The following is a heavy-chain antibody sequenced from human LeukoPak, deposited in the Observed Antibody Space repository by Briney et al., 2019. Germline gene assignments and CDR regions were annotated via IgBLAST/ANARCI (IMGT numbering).Heavy chain of an antibody. CDR1: GGSISRSSYY. J-gene: IGHJ4*02. CDR3: ARQGIGKLYDILTGYSISPNYFDY. CDR2: IYYSRST. V-gene: IGHV4-39*01. D-gene: IGHD3-9*01. Sequence: PSETLPLNCTVSGGSISRSSYYWGWIRQPPGKGLEWIGSIYYSRSTHYNPSLKSRVAISVDTSKKQFSLKLNSVTAADTAVYYCARQGIGKLYDILTGYSISPNYFDYWGQGTLVTLSS.